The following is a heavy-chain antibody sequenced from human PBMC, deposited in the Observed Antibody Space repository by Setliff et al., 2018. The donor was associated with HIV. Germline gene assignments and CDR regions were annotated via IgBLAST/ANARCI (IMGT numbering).Heavy chain of an antibody. CDR1: GFTFSTYG. V-gene: IGHV3-30*02. CDR3: AKDRFSDSSAPGDAFDV. J-gene: IGHJ3*01. CDR2: IRYDDTFK. Sequence: GGSLRLSCAASGFTFSTYGMHWVRQAPGKGLEWVAFIRYDDTFKHYVDSVKGRFTVSRDNSKDTLYLQLNSLRAEDTAVYYCAKDRFSDSSAPGDAFDVWGVGTLVTVSS. D-gene: IGHD3-22*01.